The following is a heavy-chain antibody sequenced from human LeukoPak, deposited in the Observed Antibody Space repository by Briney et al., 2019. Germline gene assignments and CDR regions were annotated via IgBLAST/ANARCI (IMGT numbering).Heavy chain of an antibody. V-gene: IGHV4-61*01. CDR3: ARVRGDYVNLFDP. CDR1: GGSVSSGSYH. CDR2: THYSGNT. Sequence: SETLSLTCTVSGGSVSSGSYHWSWIRQPPGKGLEWIGYTHYSGNTYYNPSLKSRVTISLDTSKKQFSLWLRSVTAADTAVYYCARVRGDYVNLFDPWGQGTRVIVSS. J-gene: IGHJ5*02. D-gene: IGHD4-17*01.